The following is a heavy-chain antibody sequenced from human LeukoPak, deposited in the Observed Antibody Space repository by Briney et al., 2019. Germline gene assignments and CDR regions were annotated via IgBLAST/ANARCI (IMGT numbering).Heavy chain of an antibody. Sequence: GGSLRLSCAASGFTFSTYSMNWVRQAPGKGLEWVSSMSSGSSFIYYADSVKGRFTISRDNAKNSLYLQMNSLRAEDTAVYYCAKLGRMVRGVIITSGFDYFDYWGQGTLVTVSS. CDR1: GFTFSTYS. CDR2: MSSGSSFI. CDR3: AKLGRMVRGVIITSGFDYFDY. D-gene: IGHD3-10*01. J-gene: IGHJ4*02. V-gene: IGHV3-21*04.